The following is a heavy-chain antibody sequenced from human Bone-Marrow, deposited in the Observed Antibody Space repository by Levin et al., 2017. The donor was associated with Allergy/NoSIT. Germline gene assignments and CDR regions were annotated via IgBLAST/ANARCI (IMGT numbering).Heavy chain of an antibody. Sequence: GGSLRLSCAASGFTFDDYAMHWVRQAPGKGLEWVSGISWNSGSIGYADSVKGRFTISRDNAKNSLYLQMNSLRAEDTAMYYCAKGLTGLRFLEWPGNFDYWGQGTLVTVSS. V-gene: IGHV3-9*01. CDR3: AKGLTGLRFLEWPGNFDY. CDR2: ISWNSGSI. D-gene: IGHD3-3*01. J-gene: IGHJ4*02. CDR1: GFTFDDYA.